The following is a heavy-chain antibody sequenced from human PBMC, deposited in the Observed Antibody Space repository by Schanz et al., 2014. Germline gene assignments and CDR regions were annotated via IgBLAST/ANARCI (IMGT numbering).Heavy chain of an antibody. CDR2: IYYSGST. V-gene: IGHV4-59*08. J-gene: IGHJ4*02. CDR3: ARQGDILTGYYDY. D-gene: IGHD3-9*01. Sequence: QVQLQESGPGLVKPSETLSLTCTVSGGSISTYYWSWIRQPPGKGLEWIGHIYYSGSTNYNPSLKSRFTISLDTSKNQFPLKLSSLTAADTAVYYCARQGDILTGYYDYWGQGTLVTVSS. CDR1: GGSISTYY.